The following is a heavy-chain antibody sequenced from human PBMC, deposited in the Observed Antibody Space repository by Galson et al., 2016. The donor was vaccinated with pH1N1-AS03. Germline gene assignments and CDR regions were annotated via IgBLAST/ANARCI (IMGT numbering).Heavy chain of an antibody. Sequence: SLRLSCAASEFTFSIYHMSWVRQAPGKGLEWVSYINSRSDTIYYADSVKGRFTISRDNAKNSLYLQMIALRDDDTAVYYCTRLTGSGPWGQGTRVTVSS. J-gene: IGHJ5*02. CDR1: EFTFSIYH. D-gene: IGHD1-1*01. CDR3: TRLTGSGP. V-gene: IGHV3-48*02. CDR2: INSRSDTI.